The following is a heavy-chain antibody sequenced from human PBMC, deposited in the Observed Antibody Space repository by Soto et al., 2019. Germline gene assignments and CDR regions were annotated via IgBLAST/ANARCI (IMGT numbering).Heavy chain of an antibody. J-gene: IGHJ4*02. Sequence: QVQLVESGGGAVQPGGSRRLSCAASEFTFSNYAMHWVRQAPGKGLQWLAVISYDGNNKYYADSVEGRFTISRDNSKNTVYLKMNSLRLEDTAVYYCARGPSYSDSYFDHWGQGTLVTVSS. CDR2: ISYDGNNK. D-gene: IGHD4-17*01. CDR3: ARGPSYSDSYFDH. CDR1: EFTFSNYA. V-gene: IGHV3-30*03.